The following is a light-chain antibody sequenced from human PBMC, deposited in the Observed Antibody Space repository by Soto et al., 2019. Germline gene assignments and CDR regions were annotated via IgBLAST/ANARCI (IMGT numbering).Light chain of an antibody. Sequence: DIVMTQSPLSLPVTPGAPASISCRSSHSLLHSNGYNYLDWYRQKPGQSPQLLIYLGSNRASGVPDRFSGSGSGTDFTLKISRVEAEDVGVYYCLQTLQTRTFGQGTKVEIK. V-gene: IGKV2-28*01. J-gene: IGKJ1*01. CDR2: LGS. CDR1: HSLLHSNGYNY. CDR3: LQTLQTRT.